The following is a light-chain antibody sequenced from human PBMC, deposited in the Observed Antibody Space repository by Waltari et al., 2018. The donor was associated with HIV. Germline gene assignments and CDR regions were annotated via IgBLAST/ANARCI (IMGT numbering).Light chain of an antibody. CDR2: WAS. CDR3: HQYYSVPLT. V-gene: IGKV4-1*01. Sequence: DIVMTQSPESLAVSLGERATINCKSSQSVFYKSNNKNYLAWFQHKSGQPPQLLIYWASTRESGVPDRFSGRGSGTDFTLTINNLQAEDVAVYYCHQYYSVPLTFGGGTKVQIK. CDR1: QSVFYKSNNKNY. J-gene: IGKJ4*01.